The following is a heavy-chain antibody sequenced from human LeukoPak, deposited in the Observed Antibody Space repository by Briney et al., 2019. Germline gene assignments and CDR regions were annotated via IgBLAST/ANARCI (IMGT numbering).Heavy chain of an antibody. CDR3: AELGITMIGGV. V-gene: IGHV3-7*01. J-gene: IGHJ6*04. Sequence: GGSLRLSCAASGFTFSSYWMSWVRQAPGKGLEWVANIKQDGSEKYYVGSVKGRFTISRDNAKNSLYLQMNSLRAEDTAVYYCAELGITMIGGVWGKGTTVTISS. CDR2: IKQDGSEK. CDR1: GFTFSSYW. D-gene: IGHD3-10*02.